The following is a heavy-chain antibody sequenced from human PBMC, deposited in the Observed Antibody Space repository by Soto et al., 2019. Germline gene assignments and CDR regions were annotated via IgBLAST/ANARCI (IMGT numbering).Heavy chain of an antibody. Sequence: PGGSLRLSCAASGFTFSSYGMHWVRQAPGKGLEWVAVIWYDGSNKYYADSVKGRFTISRDNSKNTLYLQMNSLRAEDTAVYYCARGDCSSTSCYAPYYYYYGMDVWGQGTTVTVSS. CDR2: IWYDGSNK. CDR1: GFTFSSYG. D-gene: IGHD2-2*01. J-gene: IGHJ6*02. CDR3: ARGDCSSTSCYAPYYYYYGMDV. V-gene: IGHV3-33*01.